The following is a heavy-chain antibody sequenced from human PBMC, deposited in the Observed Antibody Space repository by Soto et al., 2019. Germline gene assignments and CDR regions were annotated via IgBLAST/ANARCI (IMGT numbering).Heavy chain of an antibody. CDR3: AKDAYYYDSGGDFEGGYFDY. Sequence: QVQLVESGGGVVQPGRSLRLSCVVSGFTFKNYGMHWVRQAPGKGLEWVAVIVYDGSYKYYADSVQGRFTISRDNSKNTLYMQTNSLRAEDTAVYYCAKDAYYYDSGGDFEGGYFDYWGQGTLVTVSS. D-gene: IGHD3-22*01. CDR2: IVYDGSYK. CDR1: GFTFKNYG. V-gene: IGHV3-30*18. J-gene: IGHJ4*02.